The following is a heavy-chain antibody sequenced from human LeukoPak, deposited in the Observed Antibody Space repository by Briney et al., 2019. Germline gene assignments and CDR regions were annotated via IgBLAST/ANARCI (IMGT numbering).Heavy chain of an antibody. CDR2: ISAYNGNT. J-gene: IGHJ6*04. V-gene: IGHV1-18*04. Sequence: ASVKVSCKASGYAFTSYGISWVRQAPGQGLEWMGWISAYNGNTNYAQKLQGRVTMTTDTSTSTAYMELRSLRSDDTAVYYCARDLWPGIAADYYYYYGMDVWGKGTTVTVSS. CDR3: ARDLWPGIAADYYYYYGMDV. CDR1: GYAFTSYG. D-gene: IGHD6-13*01.